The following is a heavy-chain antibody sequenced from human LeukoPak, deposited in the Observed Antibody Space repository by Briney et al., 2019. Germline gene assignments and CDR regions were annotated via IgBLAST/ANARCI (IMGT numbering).Heavy chain of an antibody. D-gene: IGHD3-9*01. CDR2: INSDGSST. V-gene: IGHV3-74*01. J-gene: IGHJ5*02. CDR1: GFTFSSYW. CDR3: AREYPAELRYFDWSFNWFDP. Sequence: PGGSLRLSCAASGFTFSSYWMHWVRQAPGKGLVWVSRINSDGSSTSYADYVKGRFTISRDNAKNTLYLQMNSLRAEDTAVYYCAREYPAELRYFDWSFNWFDPWGQGTLVTVSS.